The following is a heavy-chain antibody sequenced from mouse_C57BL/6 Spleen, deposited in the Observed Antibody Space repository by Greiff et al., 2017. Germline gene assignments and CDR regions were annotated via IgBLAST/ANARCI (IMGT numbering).Heavy chain of an antibody. CDR1: GYTFTSYW. CDR2: IYPSDSET. CDR3: ARDGNYTWFAY. J-gene: IGHJ3*01. V-gene: IGHV1-61*01. Sequence: QVQLQQPGAELVRPGSSVKLSCKASGYTFTSYWMDWVKQRPGQGLEWIGNIYPSDSETHYNQKFKGKATLTVDTSSSTAYMQLSSLTSEDSAVYYCARDGNYTWFAYWGQGTLVTVSA. D-gene: IGHD2-1*01.